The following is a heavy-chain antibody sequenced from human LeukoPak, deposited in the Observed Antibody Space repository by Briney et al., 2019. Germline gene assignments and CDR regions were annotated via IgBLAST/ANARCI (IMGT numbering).Heavy chain of an antibody. CDR3: AKLPAAGGDYVYMEY. D-gene: IGHD3-16*01. CDR1: GFTFSSYW. V-gene: IGHV3-23*05. Sequence: QSGGSLRLSCAASGFTFSSYWMTWVRQAPGKGLEWVSAISRSGNYTYYTDSVRGRFTVSRDNSKNTLYLQMSSLRAEDTAVYYCAKLPAAGGDYVYMEYWGPGTLVTVSS. CDR2: ISRSGNYT. J-gene: IGHJ4*01.